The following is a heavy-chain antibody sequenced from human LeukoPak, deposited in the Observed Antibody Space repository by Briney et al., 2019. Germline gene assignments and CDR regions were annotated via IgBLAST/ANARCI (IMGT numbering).Heavy chain of an antibody. CDR2: IYSGGST. V-gene: IGHV3-53*01. CDR3: ARDRDSSSTRCYSDAFDI. CDR1: GLTGSSNY. D-gene: IGHD2-2*02. Sequence: GGSLRLSCAASGLTGSSNYRSWVRQAPGKGLERVSVIYSGGSTYYADSVKGRFTISRDNSKNTLYLQMNSLRAEDTAVYYCARDRDSSSTRCYSDAFDIWGQGTMVTVSS. J-gene: IGHJ3*02.